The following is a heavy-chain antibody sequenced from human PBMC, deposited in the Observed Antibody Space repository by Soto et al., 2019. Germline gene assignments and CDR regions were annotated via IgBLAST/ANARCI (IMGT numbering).Heavy chain of an antibody. CDR1: GFTFSSYG. J-gene: IGHJ4*02. D-gene: IGHD5-12*01. V-gene: IGHV3-30*18. Sequence: QVQLVESGGGVVQPGRSLRLSCAASGFTFSSYGMHWVRQAPGKGLEWVAVISYDGSNKYYADFVKGRFTISRDNSKNTLYLQMNSLRAEDTAVYYCAKDGDGYNKPHDYWGQGTLVTVSS. CDR3: AKDGDGYNKPHDY. CDR2: ISYDGSNK.